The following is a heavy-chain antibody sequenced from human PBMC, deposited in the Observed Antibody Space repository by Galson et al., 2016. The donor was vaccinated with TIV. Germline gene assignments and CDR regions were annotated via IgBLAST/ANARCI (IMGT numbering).Heavy chain of an antibody. D-gene: IGHD5-24*01. CDR2: IIPMVGMT. CDR1: GGTFSSYS. J-gene: IGHJ6*02. CDR3: ARITDGHLYDYYGMDV. V-gene: IGHV1-69*02. Sequence: SVKVSCKASGGTFSSYSVSWVRQAPGQGLEWMGRIIPMVGMTNYAQKFQGKITITADRSTTTAYPELSSLRSEDTAVYYCARITDGHLYDYYGMDVWGQGTTVIV.